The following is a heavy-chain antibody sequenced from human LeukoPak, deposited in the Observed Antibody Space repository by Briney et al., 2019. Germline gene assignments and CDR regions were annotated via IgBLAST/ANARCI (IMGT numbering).Heavy chain of an antibody. CDR1: GFTFSDYY. Sequence: PGGSLRLSRAASGFTFSDYYMSWIRQAPGKGLEWVANISSSGSSIYYADSVKGRFTISRDNAKNSLYLQMNSLRAEDTAVYYCARAEFISTLLDYWGQGTLVTVCS. CDR3: ARAEFISTLLDY. J-gene: IGHJ4*02. D-gene: IGHD2-2*01. CDR2: ISSSGSSI. V-gene: IGHV3-11*01.